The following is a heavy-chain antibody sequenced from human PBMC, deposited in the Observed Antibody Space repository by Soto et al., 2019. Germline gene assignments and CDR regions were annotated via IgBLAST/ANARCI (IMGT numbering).Heavy chain of an antibody. CDR3: ARSGVTGIVIPSHWFDP. Sequence: SETLSLTCTVSGGSINNYYWSWIRQPPGKGLKWIGYIYYSGSTNYNPSLKSRVTISVDTSKNRFSLKLLSVTAADTAIYYCARSGVTGIVIPSHWFDPWGQGTLVTVSS. CDR2: IYYSGST. J-gene: IGHJ5*02. D-gene: IGHD2-21*02. CDR1: GGSINNYY. V-gene: IGHV4-59*12.